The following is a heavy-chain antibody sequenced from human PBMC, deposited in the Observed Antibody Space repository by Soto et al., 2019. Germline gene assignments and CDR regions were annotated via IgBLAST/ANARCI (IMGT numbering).Heavy chain of an antibody. J-gene: IGHJ4*02. D-gene: IGHD2-15*01. V-gene: IGHV3-30-3*01. CDR3: ARDPLRYCSGGSCYSEYYFDY. CDR2: ISYDGSNK. Sequence: QVQLVESGGGVVQPGRSLRLSCAASGFTFSSYAMHWVRQAPGKGLEWVAVISYDGSNKYYADSVKGRFTISRDNSKNTLYLQMNRLRAEDTAVYYCARDPLRYCSGGSCYSEYYFDYWGQGTLVTVSS. CDR1: GFTFSSYA.